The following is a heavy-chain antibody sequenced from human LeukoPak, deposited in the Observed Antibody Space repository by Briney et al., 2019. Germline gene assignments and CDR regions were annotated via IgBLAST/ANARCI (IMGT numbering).Heavy chain of an antibody. V-gene: IGHV3-23*01. CDR3: AKDQVATTRKAGDY. CDR2: ISGSGGST. CDR1: GFTFSNYA. D-gene: IGHD5-12*01. Sequence: PGGSLRLSCAASGFTFSNYAMSWVRQAPGKGLEWVSAISGSGGSTYYADSVKGRFTISRDNSKNTLYLQMNSLRAEDTALYYCAKDQVATTRKAGDYWGQGTLVTVSS. J-gene: IGHJ4*02.